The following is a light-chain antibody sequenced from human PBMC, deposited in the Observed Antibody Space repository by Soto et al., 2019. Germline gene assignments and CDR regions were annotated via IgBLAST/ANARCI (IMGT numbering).Light chain of an antibody. CDR1: QSVSSN. V-gene: IGKV3-15*01. CDR2: GAS. Sequence: EIVTTQSPATLSVSPVASATLSCRASQSVSSNLAWYQQKPGQAPRLLIYGASTRATGIPARFSGSGSGTEFTLTISSLQSEDFAVYYCQKRSNWLWTVGQGNKVDIK. CDR3: QKRSNWLWT. J-gene: IGKJ1*01.